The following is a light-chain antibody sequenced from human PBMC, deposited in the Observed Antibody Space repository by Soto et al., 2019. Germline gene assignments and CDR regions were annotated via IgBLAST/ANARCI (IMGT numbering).Light chain of an antibody. J-gene: IGKJ4*01. Sequence: DIPMTQSPSSLSASVGDRVTITCQASQDISNYLNWYQQKPGKAPKLLIYDASNLETVFPSRFSGSGSGTDFTFTISSLQPEDIATYYCQQYDNLPLTFGGGTKVEIK. V-gene: IGKV1-33*01. CDR3: QQYDNLPLT. CDR1: QDISNY. CDR2: DAS.